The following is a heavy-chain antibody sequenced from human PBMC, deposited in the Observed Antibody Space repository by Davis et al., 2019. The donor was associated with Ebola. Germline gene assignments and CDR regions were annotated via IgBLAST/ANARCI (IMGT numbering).Heavy chain of an antibody. J-gene: IGHJ5*02. D-gene: IGHD1-1*01. V-gene: IGHV3-23*01. CDR2: ITGSGT. CDR1: GFTFSSYT. Sequence: GESLKISCAASGFTFSSYTMSWVRQAPGQGLEWVSAITGSGTYYTDSVKGRFTISRDNSRNTVYLEMYSLRVEDTAVYYCVRDYDTINWSDPWGQGTLVTVSS. CDR3: VRDYDTINWSDP.